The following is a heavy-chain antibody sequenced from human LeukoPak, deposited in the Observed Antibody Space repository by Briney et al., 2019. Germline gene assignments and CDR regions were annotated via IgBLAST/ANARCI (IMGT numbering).Heavy chain of an antibody. CDR1: GGSISSYY. CDR2: IYYSGST. D-gene: IGHD2-21*01. CDR3: ARARLLGKPFDY. Sequence: SETLSLTCTVSGGSISSYYWSWIRQPPGKGLEWIGYIYYSGSTNYNPSLKSRVTISVDTSKNQFSLKLSSVTAADTAVYYCARARLLGKPFDYWGQGTLVTVSS. J-gene: IGHJ4*02. V-gene: IGHV4-59*01.